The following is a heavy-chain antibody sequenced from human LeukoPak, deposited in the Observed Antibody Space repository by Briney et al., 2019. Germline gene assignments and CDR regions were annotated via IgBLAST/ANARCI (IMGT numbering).Heavy chain of an antibody. J-gene: IGHJ4*02. CDR3: ARDRTAAAADYYFDY. CDR2: IANDGRDK. D-gene: IGHD6-13*01. V-gene: IGHV3-30-3*01. CDR1: TFTFSSYP. Sequence: GGSLRLSCAASTFTFSSYPMHWVRQAPGKGLEWVAVIANDGRDKHCADSVKGRFTISRDNSKNTLYLQINSLRAEDTPVYYCARDRTAAAADYYFDYWGQGTLVTVSS.